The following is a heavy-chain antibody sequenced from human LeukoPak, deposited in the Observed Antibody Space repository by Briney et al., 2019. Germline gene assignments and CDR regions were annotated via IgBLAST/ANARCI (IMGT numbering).Heavy chain of an antibody. CDR3: ARPRYSSSWYEGMDV. J-gene: IGHJ6*02. CDR2: IYYSGST. D-gene: IGHD6-13*01. CDR1: GGSISSYY. Sequence: SETLSLTCTVSGGSISSYYWSWIRQPPGKGLEWIEYIYYSGSTNYNPSLKSRVTISVDTSKNQFSLKLSSVTAADTAVYYCARPRYSSSWYEGMDVWGQGTTVTVSS. V-gene: IGHV4-59*08.